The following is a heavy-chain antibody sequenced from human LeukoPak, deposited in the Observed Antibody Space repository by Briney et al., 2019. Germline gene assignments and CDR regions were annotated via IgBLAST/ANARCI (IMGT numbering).Heavy chain of an antibody. V-gene: IGHV3-30*04. CDR1: GITFSSYA. CDR3: ARGRYSGYDPFDP. J-gene: IGHJ5*02. CDR2: ISYDGSNK. Sequence: GGSLRLSCAASGITFSSYAMHWVRQAPGKGLEWVAVISYDGSNKYYADSVKGRFTISRDNSKNTLYLQMNSLRDDDTAVYYCARGRYSGYDPFDPWGQGTLVTVSS. D-gene: IGHD5-12*01.